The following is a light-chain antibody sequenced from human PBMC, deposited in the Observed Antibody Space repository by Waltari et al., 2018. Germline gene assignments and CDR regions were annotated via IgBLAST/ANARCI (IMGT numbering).Light chain of an antibody. Sequence: QSMLTQPPSASGTPGQRVTISCSGSSSNVGSNSVNWFQHLPGAAPKLLIYDYDKVPSGVPVRVSGSKSGTSASLVISGLQSDDEADYYCAAWEDSLNGVLFGGGTKLTVL. J-gene: IGLJ2*01. V-gene: IGLV1-44*01. CDR3: AAWEDSLNGVL. CDR2: DYD. CDR1: SSNVGSNS.